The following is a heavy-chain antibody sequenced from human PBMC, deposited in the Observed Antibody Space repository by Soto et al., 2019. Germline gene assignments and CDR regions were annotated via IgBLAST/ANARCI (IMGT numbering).Heavy chain of an antibody. CDR2: IYYSGQT. Sequence: ETLSLTCSVSGVSISGSSYYWGWIRQPPGKGLEWIGSIYYSGQTYYNPSLKSRVTISVDRSKNQFSLNLTSVTATDTAFYYCARHGSSWGQGTLVPVSS. V-gene: IGHV4-39*01. CDR1: GVSISGSSYY. J-gene: IGHJ5*02. CDR3: ARHGSS.